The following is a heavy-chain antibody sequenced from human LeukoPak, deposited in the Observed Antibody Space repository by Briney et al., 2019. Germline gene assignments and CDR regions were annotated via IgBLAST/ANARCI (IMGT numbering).Heavy chain of an antibody. CDR2: ICYSGST. CDR1: GGSISSYY. CDR3: ARGPVGYQLLPGDNWFVP. J-gene: IGHJ5*02. D-gene: IGHD2-2*01. V-gene: IGHV4-59*01. Sequence: SETLSLTCTVSGGSISSYYWSWIRQPPGKGLEWIGYICYSGSTNYNPSLKSRVTISVDTSKNQFSLKLSSVTAADTAVYYCARGPVGYQLLPGDNWFVPWGQGTLVTVSS.